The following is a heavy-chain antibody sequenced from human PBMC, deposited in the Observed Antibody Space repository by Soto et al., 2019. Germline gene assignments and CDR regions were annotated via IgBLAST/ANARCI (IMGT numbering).Heavy chain of an antibody. CDR2: ISGSGGST. J-gene: IGHJ4*02. D-gene: IGHD6-6*01. CDR3: AKAPSIAALRFDY. V-gene: IGHV3-23*01. CDR1: GFTFSIYA. Sequence: GGSLRLSCAASGFTFSIYAMSWVRQAPGKGLEWVSAISGSGGSTYYADSVKGRFTMSRDNSKNTLYLQMNSLRAEDTAVYYCAKAPSIAALRFDYWGQGTLVTVSS.